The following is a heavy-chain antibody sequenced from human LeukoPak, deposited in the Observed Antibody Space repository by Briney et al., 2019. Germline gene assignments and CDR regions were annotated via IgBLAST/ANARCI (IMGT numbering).Heavy chain of an antibody. V-gene: IGHV3-74*01. CDR3: ARYFGGLPFDY. D-gene: IGHD3-10*01. J-gene: IGHJ4*02. CDR2: INSDGSST. Sequence: GGSLRLSCAASGFXFSSYWMHWVRQAPGKGLVWVSRINSDGSSTSYADSVKGRFTISRDNAKNTLYLQMNSLRAEDTAVYYCARYFGGLPFDYWGQGTLVTVSS. CDR1: GFXFSSYW.